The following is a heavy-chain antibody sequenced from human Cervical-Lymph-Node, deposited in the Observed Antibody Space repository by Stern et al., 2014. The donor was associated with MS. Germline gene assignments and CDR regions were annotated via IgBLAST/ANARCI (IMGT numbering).Heavy chain of an antibody. J-gene: IGHJ4*02. CDR2: NSSGGSYL. D-gene: IGHD4-23*01. CDR1: GFTFSCYS. Sequence: EMQLGESGGGLVKPGGSLRLSCEASGFTFSCYSMNWVRQAPGKGLEWVASNSSGGSYLSYAGSLKGRLTISRDNAKNSLYLQMNSLRAEDPAVYYCARGRGGNYRYYFDYWGQGTLVTVSS. CDR3: ARGRGGNYRYYFDY. V-gene: IGHV3-21*01.